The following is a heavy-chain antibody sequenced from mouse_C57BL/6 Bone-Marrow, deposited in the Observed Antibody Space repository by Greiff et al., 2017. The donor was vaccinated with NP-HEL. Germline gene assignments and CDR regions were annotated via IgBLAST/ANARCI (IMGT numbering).Heavy chain of an antibody. CDR1: GCTFTSYW. Sequence: QVHVKQPGAELVRPGTSVKLSCKASGCTFTSYWMHWVKQRPGQGLEWIGVIDPSDSYTKYNQKLQGKATLTVDQSSSTAYMQLSSLTSEDSAVYYCARLGGYDGLDYWGQGTTLTVSS. CDR2: IDPSDSYT. D-gene: IGHD2-2*01. CDR3: ARLGGYDGLDY. V-gene: IGHV1-59*01. J-gene: IGHJ2*01.